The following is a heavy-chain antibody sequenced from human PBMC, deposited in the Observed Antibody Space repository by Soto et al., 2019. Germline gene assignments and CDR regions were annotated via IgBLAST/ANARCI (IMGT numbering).Heavy chain of an antibody. Sequence: SETLSLTCTVSGGSISGTYYWSWIRQHPGKGLEWIGYIYYSGSTYYNPSLKSRLTVSIDTSKNQLSLKLSSVTAADTAVYYCARGGEVTGTLAFDYWGQGTLVTVSS. D-gene: IGHD1-7*01. CDR1: GGSISGTYY. J-gene: IGHJ4*02. CDR3: ARGGEVTGTLAFDY. V-gene: IGHV4-31*03. CDR2: IYYSGST.